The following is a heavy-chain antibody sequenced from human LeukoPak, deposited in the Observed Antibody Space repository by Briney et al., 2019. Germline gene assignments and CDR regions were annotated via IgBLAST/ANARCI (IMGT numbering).Heavy chain of an antibody. D-gene: IGHD1-26*01. CDR1: GYTFINYG. V-gene: IGHV1-18*01. Sequence: ASVKVSCKASGYTFINYGLTWVRQAPGQGFEWMGWISAYTGSTNYAQKLQGRVTMPTDPSTSTAYMDLRSLRSDDTAVYYCARTVGATGAFGIWGQGTMVNISS. CDR3: ARTVGATGAFGI. J-gene: IGHJ3*02. CDR2: ISAYTGST.